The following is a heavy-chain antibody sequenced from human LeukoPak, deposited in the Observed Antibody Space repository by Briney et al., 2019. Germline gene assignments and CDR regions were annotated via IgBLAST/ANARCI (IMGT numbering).Heavy chain of an antibody. CDR2: IYYSGST. Sequence: SETLSLTCTVSGGSISSGDYYWSWIRQPPGKGLEWIGYIYYSGSTYYKPSLKSRVTISVDTSKNQFSLKLSSVTAADTAVYYCARDRQQPNYGVDVWGQGTTVTVSS. CDR3: ARDRQQPNYGVDV. CDR1: GGSISSGDYY. V-gene: IGHV4-30-4*01. D-gene: IGHD6-13*01. J-gene: IGHJ6*02.